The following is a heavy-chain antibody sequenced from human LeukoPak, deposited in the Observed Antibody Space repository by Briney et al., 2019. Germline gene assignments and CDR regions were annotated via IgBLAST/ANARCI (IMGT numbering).Heavy chain of an antibody. CDR2: ISGSGGST. V-gene: IGHV3-23*01. CDR1: GFTFSSYA. D-gene: IGHD6-19*01. CDR3: AKSGLYSSGNWFDP. Sequence: GGTLRLFCAASGFTFSSYAMSGVGQAPGQGQDWVSAISGSGGSTYYADSVKGRFTISRDNSKNTLYLQMNSLRAEDTAVYYCAKSGLYSSGNWFDPWGQGTLVTVSS. J-gene: IGHJ5*02.